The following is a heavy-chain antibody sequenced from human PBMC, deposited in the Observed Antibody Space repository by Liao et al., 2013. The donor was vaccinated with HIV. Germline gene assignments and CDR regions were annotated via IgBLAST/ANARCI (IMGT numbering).Heavy chain of an antibody. CDR2: IYYSGST. D-gene: IGHD7-27*01. Sequence: QVQLQESGPGLVKPSETLSLTCTVSGGSISSYYWSWIRQPPGKGLEWIGYIYYSGSTNYNPSLKSRVTISVDTSKNQFSLKLSSVTAADTAVYYCARELGVGVGFSYWGQGTLVTVSS. CDR3: ARELGVGVGFSY. V-gene: IGHV4-59*01. J-gene: IGHJ4*02. CDR1: GGSISSYY.